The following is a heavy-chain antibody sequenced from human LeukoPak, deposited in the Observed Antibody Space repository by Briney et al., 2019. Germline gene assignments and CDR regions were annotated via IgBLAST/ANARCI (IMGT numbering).Heavy chain of an antibody. CDR3: ARGQGVGSSWYTYYYYYMGV. CDR1: GGSFSGYY. J-gene: IGHJ6*03. D-gene: IGHD6-13*01. V-gene: IGHV4-34*01. CDR2: INHSGST. Sequence: SSETRSLTCAVYGGSFSGYYWSWIRQPPGKGLEGIGEINHSGSTNYNPSLKSRVTISVDTSKNQFSLKLSSVTAADTAVYYCARGQGVGSSWYTYYYYYMGVWGKGTTVTVSS.